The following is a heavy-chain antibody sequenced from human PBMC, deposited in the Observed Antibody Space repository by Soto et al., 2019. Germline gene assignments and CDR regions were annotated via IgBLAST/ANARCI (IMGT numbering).Heavy chain of an antibody. CDR3: VRGGYYYNYGGKLSDYGLDV. V-gene: IGHV1-18*01. CDR1: GYTFIRYG. Sequence: QVQLAQSANEVKKPGASVRVSCKAAGYTFIRYGIAWVRQAPGQRLEWMGWISPYNDYTVYAQEIHGIVSKYEDKYTRPVYTKLRGLISDETAVYYCVRGGYYYNYGGKLSDYGLDVWRHGHTVSGSS. D-gene: IGHD3-10*01. J-gene: IGHJ6*02. CDR2: ISPYNDYT.